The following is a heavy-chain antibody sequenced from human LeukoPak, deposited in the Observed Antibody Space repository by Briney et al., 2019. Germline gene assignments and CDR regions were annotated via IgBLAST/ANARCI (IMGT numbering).Heavy chain of an antibody. CDR2: INPSGGST. D-gene: IGHD3-22*01. CDR1: GYTFTSYY. V-gene: IGHV1-46*01. Sequence: GASVKVSCKASGYTFTSYYMHWVRQAPGQGLEWMGIINPSGGSTSYAQKFQGRVTMTRDTSTSTVYMELSSLRSEDTAVYYCAGDATMIVVVITGAEYFQHWGQGTLVTVSS. CDR3: AGDATMIVVVITGAEYFQH. J-gene: IGHJ1*01.